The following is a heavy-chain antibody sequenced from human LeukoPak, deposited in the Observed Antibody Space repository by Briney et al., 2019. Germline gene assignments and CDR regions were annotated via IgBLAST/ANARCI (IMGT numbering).Heavy chain of an antibody. CDR3: ARISGYYDSSTYHYAFDI. CDR1: GFSFSSYW. V-gene: IGHV3-7*04. D-gene: IGHD3-22*01. CDR2: IKEDGSQK. J-gene: IGHJ3*02. Sequence: GGSLRLSCAASGFSFSSYWMTWVRQAPGKGLEWVANIKEDGSQKYYVDSVKGRFTISRDNAKNSLYLQMNSLRGEDTAVYYCARISGYYDSSTYHYAFDIWGQGTMVTVSS.